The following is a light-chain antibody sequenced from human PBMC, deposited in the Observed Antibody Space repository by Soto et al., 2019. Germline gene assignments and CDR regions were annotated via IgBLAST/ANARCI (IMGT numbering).Light chain of an antibody. CDR2: DVS. Sequence: QSALTQPASVSGSPGQSITISCTGTSSDVGGYNYVSWYQQHPGKAPKLMIYDVSNRPSGVSNRFSGSKAGNTASLTTSGLPAEDEADYYCCSYTSSSPHMVFGGGTKVTVL. CDR1: SSDVGGYNY. V-gene: IGLV2-14*01. CDR3: CSYTSSSPHMV. J-gene: IGLJ2*01.